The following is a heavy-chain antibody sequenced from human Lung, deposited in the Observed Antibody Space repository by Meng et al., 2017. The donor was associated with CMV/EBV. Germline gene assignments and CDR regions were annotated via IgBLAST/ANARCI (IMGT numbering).Heavy chain of an antibody. D-gene: IGHD5-18*01. CDR2: IYSGGST. Sequence: GESLKISCAASGFTVSSNYMSWVRQAPGKGLEWGSVIYSGGSTYYADSVKGRFTISRDNSKNTLYLQMNSLRAEDTAVYYCARDRGYSYGSLGMDVWGQGTTVTVSS. CDR3: ARDRGYSYGSLGMDV. V-gene: IGHV3-53*01. J-gene: IGHJ6*02. CDR1: GFTVSSNY.